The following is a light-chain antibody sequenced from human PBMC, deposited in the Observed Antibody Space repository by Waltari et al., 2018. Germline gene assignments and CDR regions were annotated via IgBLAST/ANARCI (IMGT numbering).Light chain of an antibody. CDR3: SSYAGSSKGV. J-gene: IGLJ2*01. Sequence: QSALTQPASVSGSPGQSITISCTGTSSDVGNYKRVSWYQQHPGKAPKLMIYAVSKRPSGVSDRFSGSKSGDMASLTISGLQPEDEAEYCFSSYAGSSKGVFGGGTKVTVL. V-gene: IGLV2-23*02. CDR1: SSDVGNYKR. CDR2: AVS.